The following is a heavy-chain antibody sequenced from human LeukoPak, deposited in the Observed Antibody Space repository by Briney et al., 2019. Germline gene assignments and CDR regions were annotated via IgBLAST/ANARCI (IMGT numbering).Heavy chain of an antibody. J-gene: IGHJ5*01. CDR3: VRGGTYWTVS. CDR1: GFVFSASY. CDR2: IKPDGSEK. V-gene: IGHV3-7*01. Sequence: GGSLSLACAASGFVFSASYMSWVRKAPGKGLEWVATIKPDGSEKYHVDSVSGRFTISRDNTNDSLFLQMNSLRVDDTAVYYCVRGGTYWTVSWGQGTLVNVS.